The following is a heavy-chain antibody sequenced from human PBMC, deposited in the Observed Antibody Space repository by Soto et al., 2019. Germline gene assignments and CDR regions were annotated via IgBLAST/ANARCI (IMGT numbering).Heavy chain of an antibody. Sequence: GGSLRLSCAASGFTFSSYGMHWVRQAPGKGLEWVAVIWYDGSNKYYADSVKGRFTISRDNSKNTLYLQMNSLRAEDTAVYYCAREVLHYDSLWGSGFDYWGQGTLVTVSS. D-gene: IGHD3-22*01. V-gene: IGHV3-33*01. CDR3: AREVLHYDSLWGSGFDY. CDR1: GFTFSSYG. J-gene: IGHJ4*02. CDR2: IWYDGSNK.